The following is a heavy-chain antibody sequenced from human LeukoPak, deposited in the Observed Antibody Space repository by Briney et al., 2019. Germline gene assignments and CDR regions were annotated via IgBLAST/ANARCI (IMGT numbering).Heavy chain of an antibody. CDR2: ISSSSSYI. CDR1: GFTFSSYT. V-gene: IGHV3-21*01. D-gene: IGHD6-19*01. Sequence: GGSLRLSCAASGFTFSSYTMNWVRQAPGKGLEWVSSISSSSSYIYYADSVKGRFTISRDNAKNSLYLQMNSLRAEDTAVYYCARVTSSGWRFDYWGQGTLVTVSS. J-gene: IGHJ4*02. CDR3: ARVTSSGWRFDY.